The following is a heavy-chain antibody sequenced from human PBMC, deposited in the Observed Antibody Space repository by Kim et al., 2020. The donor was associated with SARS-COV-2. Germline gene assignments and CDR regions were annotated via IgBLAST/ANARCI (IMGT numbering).Heavy chain of an antibody. CDR1: GFTFSSYA. Sequence: GGSLRLSCAASGFTFSSYAMHWVRQAPGKGLDWVAVISYDGSNKYYADSVKGRFTISRDNSKNTLYLQMNSLRAEDTAVYYCARGRLRITMIVVVTRNVYAAFDIWGQGTIVTGAS. V-gene: IGHV3-30-3*01. CDR2: ISYDGSNK. D-gene: IGHD3-22*01. J-gene: IGHJ3*02. CDR3: ARGRLRITMIVVVTRNVYAAFDI.